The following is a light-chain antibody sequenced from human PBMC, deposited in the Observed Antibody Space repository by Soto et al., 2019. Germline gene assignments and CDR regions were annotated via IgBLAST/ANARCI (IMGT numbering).Light chain of an antibody. CDR1: SSDVGGYNY. Sequence: QSVLTQPPSASGSPGQSVTISCTGTSSDVGGYNYVSWYQQHPGKAPKLMIYEVSKRPSGVPDRFSGSKSGNTASLTVSGLQAEDEADYYCSSYAGSINVLFGGGTKLTVL. CDR3: SSYAGSINVL. CDR2: EVS. J-gene: IGLJ2*01. V-gene: IGLV2-8*01.